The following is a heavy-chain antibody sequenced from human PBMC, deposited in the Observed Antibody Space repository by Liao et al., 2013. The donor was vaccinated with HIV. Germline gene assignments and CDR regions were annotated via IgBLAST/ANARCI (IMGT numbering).Heavy chain of an antibody. V-gene: IGHV4-59*10. CDR2: IYPSGNT. CDR1: GGSFSRYY. Sequence: QVQLQQWGAGLLKPSETLSLTCAVYGGSFSRYYWSWIRQPAGKGLEWIGRIYPSGNTNYNPSLKSRVTMSVDTSKNQFSLKLSSVTAADTAVYYCARAHSVDHYYYYYMDVWGKGPRSPSP. J-gene: IGHJ6*03. D-gene: IGHD2-2*01. CDR3: ARAHSVDHYYYYYMDV.